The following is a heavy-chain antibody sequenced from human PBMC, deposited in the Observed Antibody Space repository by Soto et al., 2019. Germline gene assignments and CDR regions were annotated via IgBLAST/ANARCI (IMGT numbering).Heavy chain of an antibody. CDR3: AKEKATRGYSFLVAY. D-gene: IGHD5-18*01. V-gene: IGHV3-30*18. CDR1: GVTFSSYG. Sequence: QVQLVESGGGVVQPGRSLRRSCAASGVTFSSYGMHWVRQAPGKGLEWVAVISYDGTNKYYADSVKGRFTISRDDSKNTLYLQMNRLRPEDTAVYYCAKEKATRGYSFLVAYWGPGTLVTVSS. CDR2: ISYDGTNK. J-gene: IGHJ4*02.